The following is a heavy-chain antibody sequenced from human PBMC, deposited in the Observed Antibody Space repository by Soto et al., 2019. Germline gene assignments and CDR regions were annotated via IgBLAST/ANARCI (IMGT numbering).Heavy chain of an antibody. J-gene: IGHJ4*02. D-gene: IGHD4-17*01. Sequence: GGSLRLSCAASGFTFSSYAMSRVRQAPGKGLEWVSAISGSGGSTYYADSVKGRFTISRDNSKNTLYLQMNSLRAEDTAVYYCAKDRGYGDYASDYWGQGTLVTVSS. V-gene: IGHV3-23*01. CDR3: AKDRGYGDYASDY. CDR2: ISGSGGST. CDR1: GFTFSSYA.